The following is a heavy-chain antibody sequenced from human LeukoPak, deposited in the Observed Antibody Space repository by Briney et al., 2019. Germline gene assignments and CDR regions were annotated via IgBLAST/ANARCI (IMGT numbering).Heavy chain of an antibody. D-gene: IGHD3-10*01. Sequence: PSETLSLTCAVYGGSFSGYYWSWIRQPPGRGLEWIGEINHSGSTNYNPSLKSRVTISVDTSKNQFSLKLSSVTAADTAVYYCARRLWFGELLFDPCGQGTLVTVSS. CDR3: ARRLWFGELLFDP. J-gene: IGHJ5*02. CDR1: GGSFSGYY. CDR2: INHSGST. V-gene: IGHV4-34*01.